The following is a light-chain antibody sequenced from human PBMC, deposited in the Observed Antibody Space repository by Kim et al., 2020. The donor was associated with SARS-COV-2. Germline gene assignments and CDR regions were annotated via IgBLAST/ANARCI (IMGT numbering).Light chain of an antibody. V-gene: IGLV3-19*01. Sequence: ALGQTVRITCQGDSLGNNYATLFQVKPGQAPVCVIYRKNQRPAGIPDRFSGSTSGSPASLTITGALAEDEADYYCNSRDTSGDHLVFGGGTKVTVL. J-gene: IGLJ2*01. CDR1: SLGNNY. CDR2: RKN. CDR3: NSRDTSGDHLV.